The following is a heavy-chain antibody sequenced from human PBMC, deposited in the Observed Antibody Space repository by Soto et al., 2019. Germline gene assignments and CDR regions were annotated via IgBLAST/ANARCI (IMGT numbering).Heavy chain of an antibody. CDR3: ARDLKGVSIAARSSYYYGMDV. V-gene: IGHV1-69*06. J-gene: IGHJ6*02. D-gene: IGHD6-6*01. CDR2: IIPIFGTS. Sequence: QVQLVQSGAEVKKPGSSVKVSCKASGGTFRSYAIRWVRQAPGQGLEWMGGIIPIFGTSNYAQKFHGRVTITADKSTSTVYMELSSLRSEDTAVYYCARDLKGVSIAARSSYYYGMDVWVQGTTVTVFS. CDR1: GGTFRSYA.